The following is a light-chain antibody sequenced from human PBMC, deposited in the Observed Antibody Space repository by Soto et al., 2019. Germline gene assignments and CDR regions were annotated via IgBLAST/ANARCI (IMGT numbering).Light chain of an antibody. Sequence: QAVVTQEPSVTVSPGGTVTLTCASSTGAVTSGCSPNWFQQKPGQAPRALIYSTTNKHSWTPARFSGSLLGGKAALTLSGVQSEDEAVYYCQTWGTGIPYVFGTGTKLTVL. J-gene: IGLJ1*01. V-gene: IGLV7-43*01. CDR3: QTWGTGIPYV. CDR2: STT. CDR1: TGAVTSGCS.